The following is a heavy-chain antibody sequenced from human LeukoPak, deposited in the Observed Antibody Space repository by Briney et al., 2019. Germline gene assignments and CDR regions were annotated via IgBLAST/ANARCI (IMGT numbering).Heavy chain of an antibody. J-gene: IGHJ3*02. CDR3: ARLYYYASSGYDALDI. CDR2: MNPSGGNT. CDR1: GYSFTSYD. D-gene: IGHD3-22*01. V-gene: IGHV1-8*03. Sequence: ASVKVSCKASGYSFTSYDINWVRQATGQGLEWMGGMNPSGGNTGYAQNFQGRVTITRNTSISTAYMELSSLTSEDTAVYYCARLYYYASSGYDALDIWGQGTMVTVSS.